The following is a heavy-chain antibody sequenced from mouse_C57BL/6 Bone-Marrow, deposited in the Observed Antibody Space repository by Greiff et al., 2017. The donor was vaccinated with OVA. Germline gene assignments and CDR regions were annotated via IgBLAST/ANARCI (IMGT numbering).Heavy chain of an antibody. J-gene: IGHJ1*03. V-gene: IGHV5-9*01. CDR3: ARHYGSSRHWYFDV. Sequence: EVQGVESGGGLVKPGGSLKLSCAASGFTFSSYTMSWVRQTPEKRLEWVATISGGGGNTYYPDSVKGRFTISRDNAKNTLYLQMSSLRSEDTALYYGARHYGSSRHWYFDVWGTGTTVTVSS. CDR2: ISGGGGNT. CDR1: GFTFSSYT. D-gene: IGHD1-1*01.